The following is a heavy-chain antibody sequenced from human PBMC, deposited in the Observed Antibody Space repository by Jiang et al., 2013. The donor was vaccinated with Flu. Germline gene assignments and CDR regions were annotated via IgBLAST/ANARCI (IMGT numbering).Heavy chain of an antibody. CDR1: GYTFTDYW. CDR3: ARFGSGSYRFDP. D-gene: IGHD3-10*01. J-gene: IGHJ5*02. Sequence: GAEVKKPGESLRISCQGSGYTFTDYWIRLGAPDARERPGVDGEIDPSDSYTNYRPSFQGHVTISADTSISTAYLQWSSLKASDTAMYYCARFGSGSYRFDPWGQGTLVTVSS. CDR2: DPSDSYT. V-gene: IGHV5-10-1*01.